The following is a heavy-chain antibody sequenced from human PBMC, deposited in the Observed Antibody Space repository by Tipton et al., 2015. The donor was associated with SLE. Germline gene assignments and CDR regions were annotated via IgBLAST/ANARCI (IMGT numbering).Heavy chain of an antibody. CDR1: GFTFDDYA. J-gene: IGHJ3*02. CDR3: TKDTHGRDAFDI. D-gene: IGHD5-24*01. V-gene: IGHV3-43D*04. CDR2: ISWDGSST. Sequence: AVSGFTFDDYAMHWVRQAPGKGLEWVSLISWDGSSTYYGDSVKGRFTISRDNSKNSLYLQMNSLRIEDTALYYCTKDTHGRDAFDIWGQGTMVTVSS.